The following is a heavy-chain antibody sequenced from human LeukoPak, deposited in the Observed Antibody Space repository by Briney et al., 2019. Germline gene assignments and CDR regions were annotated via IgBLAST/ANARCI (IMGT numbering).Heavy chain of an antibody. D-gene: IGHD3-10*01. J-gene: IGHJ4*02. Sequence: GASVKVSCKASGYTFTDYYMHWVRQAPGQGLEWMAWINPNSGVTNYAQKFQGRVTMTRDTSISTASMELSSLRSEDTAVYYCARDRVLLWFGELVPRGYFDYWGQGTLVTVSS. V-gene: IGHV1-2*02. CDR1: GYTFTDYY. CDR3: ARDRVLLWFGELVPRGYFDY. CDR2: INPNSGVT.